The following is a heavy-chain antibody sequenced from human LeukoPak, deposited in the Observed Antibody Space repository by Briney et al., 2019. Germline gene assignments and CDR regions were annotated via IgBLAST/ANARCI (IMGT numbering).Heavy chain of an antibody. CDR3: AKGGYSSSWPTFDY. CDR1: GFTFSSYS. Sequence: PGGSLRLSCAASGFTFSSYSMNWVRQAPGKGLEWVSYISSSSNTIYYADSVKDRFTISRDNAKNSLYLQMNSLRAEDTAVYYCAKGGYSSSWPTFDYWGQGTLVTVSS. J-gene: IGHJ4*02. V-gene: IGHV3-48*01. D-gene: IGHD6-13*01. CDR2: ISSSSNTI.